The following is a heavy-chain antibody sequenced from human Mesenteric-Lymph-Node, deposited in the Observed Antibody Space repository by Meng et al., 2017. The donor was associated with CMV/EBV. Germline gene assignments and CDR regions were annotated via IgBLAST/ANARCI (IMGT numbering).Heavy chain of an antibody. CDR2: FDPEDGET. Sequence: KASGYTFTSYAMHWVRQAPGKGLEWMGGFDPEDGETIYAQKFQGRVTMTEDTSTDTAYMELSSLRSEDTAVYYCALNWNDALPYYFDYWGQGTLVTVSS. D-gene: IGHD1-1*01. V-gene: IGHV1-24*01. J-gene: IGHJ4*02. CDR3: ALNWNDALPYYFDY. CDR1: GYTFTSYA.